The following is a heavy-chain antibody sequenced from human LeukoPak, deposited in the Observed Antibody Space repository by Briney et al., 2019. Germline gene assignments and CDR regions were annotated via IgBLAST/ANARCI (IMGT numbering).Heavy chain of an antibody. D-gene: IGHD2-15*01. CDR2: ISGSGGST. Sequence: PGGSLRLSCAASGFTFSSYAMSWVRQAPGKGLEWVSAISGSGGSTYYADSVKDRFTISRDNSKNTLYLQMNSLRAEDTAVYYCAPYCSGGSCYGVDYWGQGTLVTVSS. CDR3: APYCSGGSCYGVDY. J-gene: IGHJ4*02. V-gene: IGHV3-23*01. CDR1: GFTFSSYA.